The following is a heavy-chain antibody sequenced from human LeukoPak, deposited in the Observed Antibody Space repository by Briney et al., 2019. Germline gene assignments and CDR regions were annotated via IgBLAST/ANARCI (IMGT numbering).Heavy chain of an antibody. Sequence: GGSLRLSCAASGFTFSSYAMHWVRQAPGKGLEWVAVISYDGSNKYYADSVKGRFTISRDNSKNTLYLQMNSLRAEDTAVYYYATRIAVAGGLDYWGQGTLVTVSS. V-gene: IGHV3-30-3*01. J-gene: IGHJ4*02. CDR1: GFTFSSYA. CDR3: ATRIAVAGGLDY. CDR2: ISYDGSNK. D-gene: IGHD6-19*01.